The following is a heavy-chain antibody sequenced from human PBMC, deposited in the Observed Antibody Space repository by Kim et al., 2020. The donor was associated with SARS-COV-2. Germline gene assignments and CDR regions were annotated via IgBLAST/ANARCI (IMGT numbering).Heavy chain of an antibody. Sequence: SETLSLTCTVSGYSISSGYYWGWIRQPPGKGLEWIGSIYHSGSTYYNPSLKSRVTISVDTSKNQFSLKLSSVTAADTAVYYCARSPHYYDSSGYLYYFD. CDR1: GYSISSGYY. CDR2: IYHSGST. V-gene: IGHV4-38-2*02. J-gene: IGHJ4*01. CDR3: ARSPHYYDSSGYLYYFD. D-gene: IGHD3-22*01.